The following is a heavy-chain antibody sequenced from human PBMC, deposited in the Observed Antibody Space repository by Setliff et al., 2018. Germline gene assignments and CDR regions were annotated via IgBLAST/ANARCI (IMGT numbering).Heavy chain of an antibody. V-gene: IGHV4-39*07. CDR2: INHSGST. CDR1: GDSISSSSYY. D-gene: IGHD3-16*02. J-gene: IGHJ6*02. CDR3: AGGKVLYDYVWGSYRYEDYYYGMDV. Sequence: SETLSLTCTVSGDSISSSSYYWSWIRQPPGTGLEWIGEINHSGSTNYNPSLKRRVTISVDTSKNQFSLKLSSVTAADTAVYYCAGGKVLYDYVWGSYRYEDYYYGMDVWGQGTTVTVSS.